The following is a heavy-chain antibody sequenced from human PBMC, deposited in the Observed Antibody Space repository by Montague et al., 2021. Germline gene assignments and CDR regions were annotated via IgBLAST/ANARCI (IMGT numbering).Heavy chain of an antibody. D-gene: IGHD2-15*01. CDR2: TFNTGSS. J-gene: IGHJ5*02. Sequence: SETLSLTCTVSGGSISSNSYWWAWIRQPPGKGLEYVVTTFNTGSSYYSPSLKSRVTISVDTSKNQFSLRLSAVTAADTAVYYCARSLYGIGGSCYSGFDPWGQGTLVTVSS. V-gene: IGHV4-39*01. CDR1: GGSISSNSYW. CDR3: ARSLYGIGGSCYSGFDP.